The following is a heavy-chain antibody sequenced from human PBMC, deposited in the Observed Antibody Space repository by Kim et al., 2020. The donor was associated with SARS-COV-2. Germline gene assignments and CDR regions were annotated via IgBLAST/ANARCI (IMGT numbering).Heavy chain of an antibody. D-gene: IGHD3-10*01. CDR1: GYTFNSYS. CDR3: ARARGDGYIRAGAY. J-gene: IGHJ4*02. V-gene: IGHV7-4-1*02. Sequence: ASVKVSCRTSGYTFNSYSINWVRQAPGQGLEWLGWINTATTIPTYAQGFTGRFVFSLDTSVSTAYLQISSLQAEDTAVYYCARARGDGYIRAGAYWGQGT. CDR2: INTATTIP.